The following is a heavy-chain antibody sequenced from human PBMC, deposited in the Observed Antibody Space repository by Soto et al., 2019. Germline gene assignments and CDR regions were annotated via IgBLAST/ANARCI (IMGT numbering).Heavy chain of an antibody. CDR2: INPNSGGT. CDR3: ARAYYGSGSFSGSYYFDY. CDR1: GYTFTGYY. D-gene: IGHD3-10*01. Sequence: QVQLVQSGAEVKKPGASVKVSCKASGYTFTGYYMHWVRQAPGQGVEWMGWINPNSGGTNYAQKFQGWVTMTRDTSISTAYMELSRLRSDDTAVYYCARAYYGSGSFSGSYYFDYWGQGTLVTVSS. J-gene: IGHJ4*02. V-gene: IGHV1-2*04.